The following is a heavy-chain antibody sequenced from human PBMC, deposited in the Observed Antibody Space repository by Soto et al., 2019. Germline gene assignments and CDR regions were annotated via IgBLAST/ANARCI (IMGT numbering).Heavy chain of an antibody. CDR1: GFTFSSYG. D-gene: IGHD3-3*01. CDR3: ARDKGRRYYDFWSGYPDYYYGMDV. J-gene: IGHJ6*02. V-gene: IGHV3-33*01. CDR2: IWYDGSNK. Sequence: QVQLVESGRGVVQPGRSLRLSCAASGFTFSSYGMHWVRQAPGKGLEWVAVIWYDGSNKYYADSVKGRFTISRDNSKNTLYLQMNSLRAEDTAVYYCARDKGRRYYDFWSGYPDYYYGMDVWGQGTTVTVSS.